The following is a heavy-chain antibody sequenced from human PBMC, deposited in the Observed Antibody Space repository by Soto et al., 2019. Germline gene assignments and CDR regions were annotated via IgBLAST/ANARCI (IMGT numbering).Heavy chain of an antibody. CDR3: ARDIQAAGYDH. V-gene: IGHV3-48*02. CDR1: GFTFSTFG. J-gene: IGHJ5*02. D-gene: IGHD6-13*01. CDR2: ISPTSKTI. Sequence: QLVESGGGLEQPGGSLRLSCAASGFTFSTFGMNWVRQAPGKGLEWVSYISPTSKTIYYADSVKGRFTISRDNAKSSLYLQMSSLRDEDTAVYYCARDIQAAGYDHWGHGTLVTVSS.